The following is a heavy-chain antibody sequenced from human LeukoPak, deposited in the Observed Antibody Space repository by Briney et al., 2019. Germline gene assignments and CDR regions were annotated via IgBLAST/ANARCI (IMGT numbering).Heavy chain of an antibody. CDR2: ISYSVGCT. J-gene: IGHJ3*02. Sequence: GSLRLSCAASGFTFSSYAMSWVRQAPGKGLEWGSAISYSVGCTYYADSVKGRFTISRDNSQNTLYLQMNSLRAEDTAVYYCAKAHRYTTIAAFDIWGQGTLVTVSS. CDR3: AKAHRYTTIAAFDI. CDR1: GFTFSSYA. V-gene: IGHV3-23*01. D-gene: IGHD5-18*01.